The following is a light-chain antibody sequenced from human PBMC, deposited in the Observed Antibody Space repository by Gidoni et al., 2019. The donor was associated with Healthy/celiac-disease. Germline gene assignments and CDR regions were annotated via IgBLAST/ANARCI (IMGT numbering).Light chain of an antibody. CDR3: QQYNILWT. CDR2: KAS. J-gene: IGKJ1*01. Sequence: DIQMTQSPSTLSASVGDRVTITCRASQSISSWLAWYQQNPGKAPKLLSYKASSLESGVPSRFSGSGSGTEFTLTISSLQPDDVATYYCQQYNILWTFGQGTKVEIK. V-gene: IGKV1-5*03. CDR1: QSISSW.